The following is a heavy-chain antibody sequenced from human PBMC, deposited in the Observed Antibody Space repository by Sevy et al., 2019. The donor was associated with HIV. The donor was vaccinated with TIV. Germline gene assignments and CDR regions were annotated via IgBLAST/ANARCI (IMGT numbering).Heavy chain of an antibody. J-gene: IGHJ4*02. CDR3: VRDDRDGYFEY. Sequence: ASVKVSCKASGYTCTGYYMHWMRRAPRQGLEWMGWINPDSGGPTYAPKFQGRVTLTRDTSISTAYMDLSRLKSDDTAVYYCVRDDRDGYFEYWGQGTLVTVSS. CDR2: INPDSGGP. V-gene: IGHV1-2*02. CDR1: GYTCTGYY.